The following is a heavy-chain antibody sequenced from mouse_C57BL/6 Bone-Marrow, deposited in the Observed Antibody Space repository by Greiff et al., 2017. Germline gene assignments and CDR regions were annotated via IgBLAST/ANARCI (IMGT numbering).Heavy chain of an antibody. CDR1: GFSLTSYG. J-gene: IGHJ3*01. CDR3: ASIYDGYGFAY. V-gene: IGHV2-2*01. CDR2: IWSGGST. D-gene: IGHD2-3*01. Sequence: VKLQESGPGLVQPSQSLSITCTVSGFSLTSYGVHWVRQSPGKGLEWLGVIWSGGSTDYNAAFISRLSISKDNSKSQVFFKMHSLQADDTAIYYCASIYDGYGFAYWGQGTLVTVSA.